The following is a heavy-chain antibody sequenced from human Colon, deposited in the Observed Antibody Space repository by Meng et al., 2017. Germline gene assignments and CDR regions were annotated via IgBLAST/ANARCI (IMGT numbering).Heavy chain of an antibody. CDR3: TREGAASARFFDK. CDR1: GYISTNHH. Sequence: VRLVQSGAEGKKPGASVRVSCVASGYISTNHHLHWVRQAPGQGPEWMGIITPSNGDKGYAQRFQGRVTMTSDTSTSTVYMELSGLRSEDTAMYYCTREGAASARFFDKWGQGTLVTVSS. CDR2: ITPSNGDK. J-gene: IGHJ4*02. V-gene: IGHV1-46*01. D-gene: IGHD6-6*01.